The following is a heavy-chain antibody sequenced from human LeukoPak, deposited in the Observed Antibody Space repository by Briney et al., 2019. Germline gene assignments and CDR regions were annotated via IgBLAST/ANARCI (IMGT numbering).Heavy chain of an antibody. CDR3: ARDGVEFYNWFDP. Sequence: QPGGSLRLSCAASGFSLSIYWMHWVRHAPGKGLVWVSRINSDGSSTTYADSVKGRFTISRDNAKTTLYLQMNSLRAEDTAVYYCARDGVEFYNWFDPWGQGTLVTVSS. D-gene: IGHD2-21*01. CDR1: GFSLSIYW. J-gene: IGHJ5*02. V-gene: IGHV3-74*01. CDR2: INSDGSST.